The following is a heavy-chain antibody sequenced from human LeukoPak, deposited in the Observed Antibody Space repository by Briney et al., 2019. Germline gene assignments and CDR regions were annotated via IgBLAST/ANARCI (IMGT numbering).Heavy chain of an antibody. CDR2: ISAYNGNT. Sequence: GASVKVSCKASGYTFTSYGISWVRQAPGQGLEWMGWISAYNGNTNYAQKLKGRVTMTTDTSTSTAYMELRSLRSDDTAVYYCARAGTTIFTWYYGMDVWGQGTTVTVSS. J-gene: IGHJ6*02. CDR1: GYTFTSYG. D-gene: IGHD3-9*01. V-gene: IGHV1-18*01. CDR3: ARAGTTIFTWYYGMDV.